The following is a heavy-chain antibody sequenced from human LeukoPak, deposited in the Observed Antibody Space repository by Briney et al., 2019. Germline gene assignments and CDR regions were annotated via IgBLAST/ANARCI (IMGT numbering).Heavy chain of an antibody. V-gene: IGHV3-33*01. CDR1: GFTFSSYG. CDR2: IWYDGSNK. Sequence: GGSLRLSCAASGFTFSSYGMHWVRQAPGKGLEWVAVIWYDGSNKYYADSVKGRFTISRDNAKNSLYLQMNSLRAEDTAVYYCARDSNLELQWLGELFGYWGQGTLVNVSS. J-gene: IGHJ4*02. D-gene: IGHD3-10*01. CDR3: ARDSNLELQWLGELFGY.